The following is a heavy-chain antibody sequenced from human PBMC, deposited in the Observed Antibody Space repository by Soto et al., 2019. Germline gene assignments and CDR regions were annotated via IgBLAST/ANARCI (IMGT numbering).Heavy chain of an antibody. Sequence: EVPLLESGGKLVQPGGSLTLSCAASGFTFSTYAIAWVRQAPGTGMEWVSGVSASGLNTDYADPVKCRFYTSRDNSTHMVSSHTNRQRAEDTAFCYCAKDRPPTTSGYFLDYWGQGTPVTVSS. J-gene: IGHJ4*02. V-gene: IGHV3-23*01. CDR1: GFTFSTYA. CDR3: AKDRPPTTSGYFLDY. D-gene: IGHD5-12*01. CDR2: VSASGLNT.